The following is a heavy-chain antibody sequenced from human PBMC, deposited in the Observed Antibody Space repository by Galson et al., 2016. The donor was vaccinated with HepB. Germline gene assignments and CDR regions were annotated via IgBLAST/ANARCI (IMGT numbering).Heavy chain of an antibody. CDR2: IFYTGTT. V-gene: IGHV4-39*01. D-gene: IGHD5-24*01. CDR3: ARLMAIGAFDY. Sequence: KGLEWVGTIFYTGTTXXSPSPXRRSTXSVDXSRNHFSLKLTSVXAADTAVYFCARLMAIGAFDYWGQGILVTVSS. J-gene: IGHJ4*02.